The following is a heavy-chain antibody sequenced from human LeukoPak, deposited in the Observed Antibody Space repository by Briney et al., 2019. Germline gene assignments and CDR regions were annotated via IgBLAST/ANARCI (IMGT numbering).Heavy chain of an antibody. CDR2: IYYSGST. CDR1: GYSISGVYY. V-gene: IGHV4-61*08. Sequence: SETLSLTCTVSGYSISGVYYWSWMRPPPGKGLEWMGYIYYSGSTNYNPSLKSRVTISVDTSRNQFSLKLSSVTAADTAVYYCARDGRMATINFYYGMDVWGQGTTVTVSS. D-gene: IGHD5-24*01. J-gene: IGHJ6*02. CDR3: ARDGRMATINFYYGMDV.